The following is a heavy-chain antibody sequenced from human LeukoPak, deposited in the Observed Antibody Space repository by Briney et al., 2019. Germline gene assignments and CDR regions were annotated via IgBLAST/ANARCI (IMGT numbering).Heavy chain of an antibody. CDR3: ARSRSSSPYYFDT. CDR1: RGSISTYY. V-gene: IGHV4-59*01. CDR2: VFYSGTT. Sequence: SETLSLTCSVSRGSISTYYWSWIRQPPGKGLEWIGLVFYSGTTNSNPSVKSRVSMSVDMSKNHLSLELTSVTAADSAVYYCARSRSSSPYYFDTWGQGTLVTVSS. J-gene: IGHJ4*02. D-gene: IGHD6-19*01.